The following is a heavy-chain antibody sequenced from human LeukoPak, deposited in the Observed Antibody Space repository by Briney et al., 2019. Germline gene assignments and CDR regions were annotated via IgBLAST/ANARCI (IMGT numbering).Heavy chain of an antibody. CDR2: IKSKADGGAT. V-gene: IGHV3-15*07. Sequence: NPGGSLRLSCAASGFTFSNAWMDWVRQAPGKGLEWVGHIKSKADGGATDYAAPVKGRFTISTDDSKNTVYLQMDGLKTEDTAVYYCATVVVMSATNIGYGPWGQGTLVTVSS. CDR1: GFTFSNAW. D-gene: IGHD2-15*01. J-gene: IGHJ5*02. CDR3: ATVVVMSATNIGYGP.